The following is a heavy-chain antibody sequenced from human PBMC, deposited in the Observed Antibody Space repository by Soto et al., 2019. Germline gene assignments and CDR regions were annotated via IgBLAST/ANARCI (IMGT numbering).Heavy chain of an antibody. CDR2: ITWNSGSI. CDR3: TKERTGEIY. V-gene: IGHV3-9*01. J-gene: IGHJ4*02. Sequence: EVQLVESGGGLVQPGRSLRLSCAASGFTFDDYAMHWVRQAPGKGLECVSGITWNSGSIGYADSVKGRFIISRDNAKSSLYLQLNSLRAEDTALYYCTKERTGEIYWGQGTLVTVSS. CDR1: GFTFDDYA. D-gene: IGHD7-27*01.